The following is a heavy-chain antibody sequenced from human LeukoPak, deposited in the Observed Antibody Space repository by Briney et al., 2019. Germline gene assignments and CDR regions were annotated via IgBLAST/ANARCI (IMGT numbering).Heavy chain of an antibody. CDR3: AREMVRLFDY. CDR1: GYTFTGYY. D-gene: IGHD6-13*01. Sequence: GASVKVSCKASGYTFTGYYMHWVRQAPGQGLEWMGIINASGGSTSYAQKFQGRVTMTRDTSTSTVYMELSSLRSEDTAVYYCAREMVRLFDYWGQGTLVTVSS. J-gene: IGHJ4*02. V-gene: IGHV1-46*01. CDR2: INASGGST.